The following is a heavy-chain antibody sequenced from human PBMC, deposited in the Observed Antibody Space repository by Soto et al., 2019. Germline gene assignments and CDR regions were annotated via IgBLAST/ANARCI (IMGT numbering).Heavy chain of an antibody. CDR1: GYTFIAYD. D-gene: IGHD2-2*01. Sequence: ASVKVSCKASGYTFIAYDMHWVRQAPGQGLEWMGVINPRDSDTKYAQKFQGRVTMTRDTSTSTVFMEVNSLRSDDTAVYYCARGFPSSSRLGWLDPWGQGTLVTVSS. CDR3: ARGFPSSSRLGWLDP. CDR2: INPRDSDT. V-gene: IGHV1-46*01. J-gene: IGHJ5*02.